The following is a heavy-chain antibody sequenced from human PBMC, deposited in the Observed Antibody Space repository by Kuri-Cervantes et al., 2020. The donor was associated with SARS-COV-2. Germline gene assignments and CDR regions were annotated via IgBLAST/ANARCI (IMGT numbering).Heavy chain of an antibody. D-gene: IGHD6-19*01. Sequence: SVKVSCKASGGTFSSYAISWVRQAPGQGLEWMGGIIPIFGTANYAQKFQGRVTITADESTSTAYMELRSLRSDDTAVYYCARGKWLTPNPAFDYWGQGTLVTVSS. V-gene: IGHV1-69*13. CDR1: GGTFSSYA. J-gene: IGHJ4*02. CDR3: ARGKWLTPNPAFDY. CDR2: IIPIFGTA.